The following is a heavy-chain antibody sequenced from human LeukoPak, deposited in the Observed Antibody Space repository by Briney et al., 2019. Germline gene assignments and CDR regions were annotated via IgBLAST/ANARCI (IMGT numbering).Heavy chain of an antibody. J-gene: IGHJ4*02. CDR2: ISYDGSNK. Sequence: PGRSLRLSCAASGFTFSSFGMHWVRQAPGKGLEWVAVISYDGSNKYYADSVKGRFTISRDNSKNTLYLQMNSLRAEDTAVYYCARVGIVVVVATMNMYFDYWGQGTLVTVSS. V-gene: IGHV3-30*03. D-gene: IGHD2-15*01. CDR3: ARVGIVVVVATMNMYFDY. CDR1: GFTFSSFG.